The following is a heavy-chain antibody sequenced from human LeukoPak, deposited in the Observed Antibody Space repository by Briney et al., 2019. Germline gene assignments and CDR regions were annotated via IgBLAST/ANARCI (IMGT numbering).Heavy chain of an antibody. Sequence: ASVKVSCKTSGYTFIDYYLHWVRQAPGQGLEWMGIINPSGGSTSYAQKFQGRVTMTRDASTSTVYMELSSLRSEDTAVYYCARGRGPVSPTYSSWGQGTLVTVSS. V-gene: IGHV1-46*01. CDR2: INPSGGST. CDR3: ARGRGPVSPTYSS. J-gene: IGHJ4*02. CDR1: GYTFIDYY. D-gene: IGHD6-13*01.